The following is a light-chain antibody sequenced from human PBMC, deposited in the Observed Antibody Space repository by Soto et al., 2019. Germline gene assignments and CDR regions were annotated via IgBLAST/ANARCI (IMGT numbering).Light chain of an antibody. Sequence: QSVLTQPASVSGSPGQSITISCTGTSSDVGGYNYVSWYQQHPGKAPKLMIYEVNKRPSGVPDRFSGSKSGNTASLTVSGLPPEDEADYSCRSHPGRSNVFGTGTKVTVL. CDR1: SSDVGGYNY. V-gene: IGLV2-8*01. CDR3: RSHPGRSNV. J-gene: IGLJ1*01. CDR2: EVN.